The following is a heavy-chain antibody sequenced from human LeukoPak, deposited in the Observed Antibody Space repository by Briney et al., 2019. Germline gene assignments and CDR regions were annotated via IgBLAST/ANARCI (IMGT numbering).Heavy chain of an antibody. Sequence: GGSLRLSCAASGFTFSSYSMNWVRQAPGKGLEWVSYIISSSSTIYYADSVKGRFTISRDNAKNSLYLQMNSLRDEDTAVYYCASRSGYDYVWWAFDIWGQGTMVTVSS. D-gene: IGHD3-16*01. CDR3: ASRSGYDYVWWAFDI. CDR2: IISSSSTI. J-gene: IGHJ3*02. CDR1: GFTFSSYS. V-gene: IGHV3-48*02.